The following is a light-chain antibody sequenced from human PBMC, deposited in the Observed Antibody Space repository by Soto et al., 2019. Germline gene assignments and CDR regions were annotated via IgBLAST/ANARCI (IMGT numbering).Light chain of an antibody. CDR3: SSYAGSNNFV. J-gene: IGLJ2*01. V-gene: IGLV2-8*01. CDR1: SSDVGGYNY. Sequence: QSALTQPPSASGSPGQSVTISCTGTSSDVGGYNYVSWYQQQPGKAPKLMIYEVSKRPSGVPDRFSGSKSGNTASLTVSGLQAEDEADYYCSSYAGSNNFVFGGGTKLTVL. CDR2: EVS.